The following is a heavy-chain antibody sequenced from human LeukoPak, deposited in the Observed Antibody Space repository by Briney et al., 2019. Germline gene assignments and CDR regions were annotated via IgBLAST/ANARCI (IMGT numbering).Heavy chain of an antibody. Sequence: SVKVSCKDSGGNFGSYAISWVRQAPGQGLEWMGRIIPIFGTANYAQKFQGRVTITTDESTSTAYMELSSLRSEDTAVYYCARGLAAAGANYYYYYMDVWGKGTTVTVSS. D-gene: IGHD6-13*01. J-gene: IGHJ6*03. CDR1: GGNFGSYA. V-gene: IGHV1-69*05. CDR3: ARGLAAAGANYYYYYMDV. CDR2: IIPIFGTA.